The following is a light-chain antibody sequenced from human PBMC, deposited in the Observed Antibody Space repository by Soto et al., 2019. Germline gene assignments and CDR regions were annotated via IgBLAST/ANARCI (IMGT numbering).Light chain of an antibody. J-gene: IGKJ1*01. Sequence: EIVLTQSPGTLSLSPGERATLSCRASQSVSSSDLAGYQQKPGQAPRLLIYGASSGATGTPDRFSGSGSGTDFTLTISSLEPEDFAVYYCQQYGSSSWTFGQGTKVEIK. CDR1: QSVSSSD. CDR3: QQYGSSSWT. CDR2: GAS. V-gene: IGKV3-20*01.